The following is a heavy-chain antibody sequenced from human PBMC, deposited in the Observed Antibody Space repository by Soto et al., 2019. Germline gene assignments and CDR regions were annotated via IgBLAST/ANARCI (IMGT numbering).Heavy chain of an antibody. CDR3: ARDPGYCTMGVPPFFDF. CDR2: IYHGGRT. CDR1: GDSVTNYF. D-gene: IGHD2-8*01. V-gene: IGHV4-59*02. Sequence: SETLSLTCTVSGDSVTNYFWSWMRQPPGQGLEWIGHIYHGGRTNYSPSLRSRATFSFASSKNRFSPNWSSVTAADTPVYFCARDPGYCTMGVPPFFDFGGRG. J-gene: IGHJ4*02.